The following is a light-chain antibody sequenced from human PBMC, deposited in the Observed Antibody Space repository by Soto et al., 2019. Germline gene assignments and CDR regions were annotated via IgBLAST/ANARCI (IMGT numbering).Light chain of an antibody. CDR3: QQYNSYSPLT. V-gene: IGKV1-5*01. CDR2: DAS. Sequence: DIQMTQSPSTLSASVGDRVTITCRASQSISSWLAWYQQKPGKAPKLLIYDASNLESGVPSRFSGRGSGTEFTLTISSLQPDDFAPYYCQQYNSYSPLTCGGGTKVEIK. J-gene: IGKJ4*01. CDR1: QSISSW.